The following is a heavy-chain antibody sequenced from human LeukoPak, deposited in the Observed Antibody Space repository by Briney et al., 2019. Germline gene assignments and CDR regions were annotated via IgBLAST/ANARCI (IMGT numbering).Heavy chain of an antibody. D-gene: IGHD4-17*01. J-gene: IGHJ4*02. CDR1: GFTFSSYS. V-gene: IGHV3-48*01. CDR2: ISSSSSTI. CDR3: AKDLGYGDYAY. Sequence: HTGGSLRLSCAASGFTFSSYSMNWVRQAPGKGQEWVSYISSSSSTIYYADSVKGRFTISRDNAKNSLYLQMNSLRAEDTAVYYCAKDLGYGDYAYWGQGTLVTVSS.